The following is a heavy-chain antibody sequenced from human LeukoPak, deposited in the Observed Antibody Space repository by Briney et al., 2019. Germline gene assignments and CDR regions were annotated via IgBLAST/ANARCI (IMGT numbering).Heavy chain of an antibody. D-gene: IGHD1-26*01. CDR1: GGTFSSYA. Sequence: SVKVSCKASGGTFSSYAISWVRQAPEQGLEWMGGIIPIFGTANYAQKFQGRVTITADESTSTAYMELSSLRSEDTAVYYCARAWEGGVGGSYYVHAFDIWGQGTMVTVSS. J-gene: IGHJ3*02. V-gene: IGHV1-69*13. CDR3: ARAWEGGVGGSYYVHAFDI. CDR2: IIPIFGTA.